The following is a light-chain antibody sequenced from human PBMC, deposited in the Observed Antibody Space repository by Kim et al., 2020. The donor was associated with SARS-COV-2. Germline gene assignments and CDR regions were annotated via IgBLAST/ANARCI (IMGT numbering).Light chain of an antibody. Sequence: AIQLTQSPSSLSASVGDRVTMTCRASQGISSALAWYQQKPGKVPKPLIYRAANLESGVPSRFSGSGSGTDFTLTISSLQPEDFATYYGQQFNSYPVTFGQGTRLEIK. J-gene: IGKJ5*01. CDR2: RAA. CDR1: QGISSA. V-gene: IGKV1-13*02. CDR3: QQFNSYPVT.